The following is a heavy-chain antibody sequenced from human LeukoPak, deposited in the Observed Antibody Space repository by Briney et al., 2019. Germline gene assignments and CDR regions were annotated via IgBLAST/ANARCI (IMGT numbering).Heavy chain of an antibody. Sequence: GSLRLSCAASGFTFSSYGMHWVRQAPGKGLEWVAFIRYDGSNKYYADSVKGRFTISRDNSKNTLYLQMNSLRAEDTAVYYCARDGTIFGVVIDYWGQGTLVTVSS. CDR2: IRYDGSNK. J-gene: IGHJ4*02. D-gene: IGHD3-3*01. CDR3: ARDGTIFGVVIDY. V-gene: IGHV3-30*02. CDR1: GFTFSSYG.